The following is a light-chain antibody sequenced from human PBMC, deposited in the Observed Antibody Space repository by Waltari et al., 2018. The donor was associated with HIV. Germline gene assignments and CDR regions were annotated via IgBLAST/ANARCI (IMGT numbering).Light chain of an antibody. J-gene: IGKJ4*01. V-gene: IGKV1-5*03. Sequence: DIQMTQSPSTLSASVGDRVTLTCRASQSSRSWLAWYQQKPGKAPRLLFYKATSLANAVPSRFSGSGSGTDFSCTISDVQPDDFATYYCQQYNTFPLTFGGGTKVEL. CDR2: KAT. CDR3: QQYNTFPLT. CDR1: QSSRSW.